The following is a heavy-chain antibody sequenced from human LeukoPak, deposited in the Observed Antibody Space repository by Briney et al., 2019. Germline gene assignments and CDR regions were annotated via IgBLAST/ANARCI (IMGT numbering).Heavy chain of an antibody. CDR1: GFIVNNIY. V-gene: IGHV3-53*01. CDR3: ARGIDYYSFDY. CDR2: IYSGGST. D-gene: IGHD2-21*01. J-gene: IGHJ4*02. Sequence: GGSLRLSCAASGFIVNNIYMSWVRQAPGKGLEWVSVIYSGGSTYYADSVKGRFTISRDYSKNTLYLQMNSLRAEDTAVYYCARGIDYYSFDYWGQGTLVTVSS.